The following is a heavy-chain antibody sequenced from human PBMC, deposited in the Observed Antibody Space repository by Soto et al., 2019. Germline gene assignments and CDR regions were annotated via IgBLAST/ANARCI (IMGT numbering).Heavy chain of an antibody. CDR3: AKDLRVRDYGGPFQH. V-gene: IGHV3-30*18. CDR1: GFTFSSYG. D-gene: IGHD4-17*01. CDR2: ISYDGSNK. Sequence: QVQLVESGGGVVQPGRSLRLSCAASGFTFSSYGMHWVRQAPGKGLEWVAVISYDGSNKYYADSVKGRFTISRDNSKNTLYLQMNSLRAEDTAVYYCAKDLRVRDYGGPFQHWGQGTLVTVSS. J-gene: IGHJ1*01.